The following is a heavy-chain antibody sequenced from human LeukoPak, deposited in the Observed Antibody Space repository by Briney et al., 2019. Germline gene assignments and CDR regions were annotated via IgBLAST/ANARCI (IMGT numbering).Heavy chain of an antibody. D-gene: IGHD3-16*01. CDR3: ARTSYYFDS. Sequence: PGQSPRLSCAASGFTFSSYSMNWVRQAPGKGLEWVSRISGDGMNTAYADSVKGQFTISRDNAKNTLHLQMNSLRVEDAAVYYCARTSYYFDSWGQGTLVTVSS. J-gene: IGHJ4*02. CDR2: ISGDGMNT. CDR1: GFTFSSYS. V-gene: IGHV3-74*01.